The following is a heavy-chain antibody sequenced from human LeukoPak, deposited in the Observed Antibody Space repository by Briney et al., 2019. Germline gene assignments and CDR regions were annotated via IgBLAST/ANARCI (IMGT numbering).Heavy chain of an antibody. D-gene: IGHD6-13*01. J-gene: IGHJ4*02. Sequence: KTGGSLRLSCAASGFTFSSYAMSWVRQAPGKGLEWVSAISGSGGSTYYADSVKGRFTISRDNSKNTLYLQMNSLRAEDTAVYFCAKTHSISRSDYWGPGTLVTVSS. CDR3: AKTHSISRSDY. CDR2: ISGSGGST. V-gene: IGHV3-23*01. CDR1: GFTFSSYA.